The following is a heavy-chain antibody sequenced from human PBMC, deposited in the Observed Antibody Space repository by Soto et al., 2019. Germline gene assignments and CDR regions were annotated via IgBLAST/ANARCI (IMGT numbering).Heavy chain of an antibody. J-gene: IGHJ6*02. CDR1: GRTFSSYT. CDR3: AREGVAPYYYYGMDV. V-gene: IGHV1-18*03. D-gene: IGHD5-12*01. Sequence: ASVKVSCKASGRTFSSYTISWVRQAPGQGLEWMGRISTYNGDTNDAQTFQGRVTMTTDSSSSTVHMEVFSLRSDDMAVYYCAREGVAPYYYYGMDVWGQGTPVTVSS. CDR2: ISTYNGDT.